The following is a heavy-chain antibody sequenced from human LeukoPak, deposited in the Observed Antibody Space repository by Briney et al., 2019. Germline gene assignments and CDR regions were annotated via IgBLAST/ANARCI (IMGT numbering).Heavy chain of an antibody. CDR2: IKSKTDGGTT. J-gene: IGHJ4*02. Sequence: GGSLRLSCAASGFTFSNSWMSWVRQAPGKGLEGVGRIKSKTDGGTTDYAAPVKGRFTISRDDSKNTLYLKMNSMKTEDTAVYYCARGFFDYWGQGTLVTVSS. V-gene: IGHV3-15*01. D-gene: IGHD5-12*01. CDR3: ARGFFDY. CDR1: GFTFSNSW.